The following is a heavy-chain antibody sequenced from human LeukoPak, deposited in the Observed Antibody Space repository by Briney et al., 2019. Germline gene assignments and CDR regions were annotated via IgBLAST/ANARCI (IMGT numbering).Heavy chain of an antibody. J-gene: IGHJ6*02. CDR1: GGSISRYY. D-gene: IGHD4-17*01. V-gene: IGHV4-59*01. CDR2: IYRSGTT. CDR3: AREDPQTTVPEGMDV. Sequence: PSETLSLTCTVSGGSISRYYWNWIRQSPGKGLEWIGYIYRSGTTNYNPSHKSRLTISVDTSKNQFSLKLSSVTAADTAVYYCAREDPQTTVPEGMDVWGQGTTVTVSS.